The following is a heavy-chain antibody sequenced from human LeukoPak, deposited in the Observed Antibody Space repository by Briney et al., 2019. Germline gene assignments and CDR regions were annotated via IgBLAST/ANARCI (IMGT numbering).Heavy chain of an antibody. CDR2: IYHSGST. D-gene: IGHD4-17*01. Sequence: PSETLSLTCSVSGYSISSGYHWGWIRQPPGKGLEWIGTIYHSGSTHYNPSLKSRVTISVDTSKNQFSLKLRSVTAADTAVYYCARGPDYGDYRTHDYYYYGMDVWGQGTTVTVSS. CDR1: GYSISSGYH. V-gene: IGHV4-38-2*02. J-gene: IGHJ6*02. CDR3: ARGPDYGDYRTHDYYYYGMDV.